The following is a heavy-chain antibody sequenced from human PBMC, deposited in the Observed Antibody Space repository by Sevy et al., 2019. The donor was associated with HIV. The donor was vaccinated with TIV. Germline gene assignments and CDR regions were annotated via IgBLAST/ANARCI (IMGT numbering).Heavy chain of an antibody. Sequence: GGSLRLSCAVSGFTFSRYDMHWVRQAPGKGLEWASGIGTLGDTFYPDSVKGRFTISRDSAKNSLYLQMNSLRAGDTAVYYCARGGSDAFDVWGQGTVVTVSS. CDR2: IGTLGDT. V-gene: IGHV3-13*01. D-gene: IGHD1-1*01. J-gene: IGHJ3*01. CDR1: GFTFSRYD. CDR3: ARGGSDAFDV.